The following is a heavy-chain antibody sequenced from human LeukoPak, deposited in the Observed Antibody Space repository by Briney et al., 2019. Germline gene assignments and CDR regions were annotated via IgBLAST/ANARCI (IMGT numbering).Heavy chain of an antibody. D-gene: IGHD6-19*01. V-gene: IGHV4-34*01. Sequence: SSETLSLTCVVYGGAFSGYYWSWILQPPGKGLEWIGEINHSGSTNYNPSLKSRVTISVDTSKNQFSLKLSSVTAADTAVYYCARDTTNSSGWYGVDYWGQGTLVTVSS. J-gene: IGHJ4*02. CDR2: INHSGST. CDR3: ARDTTNSSGWYGVDY. CDR1: GGAFSGYY.